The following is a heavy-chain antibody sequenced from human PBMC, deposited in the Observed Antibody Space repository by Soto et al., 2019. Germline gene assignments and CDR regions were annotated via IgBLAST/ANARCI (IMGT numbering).Heavy chain of an antibody. J-gene: IGHJ4*02. CDR2: INVGTGDT. Sequence: QVQLVQSGAEVKKPGASVRVSCKASGYTFTAYAMDWVRQTPGQRLEWVGWINVGTGDTEYSQQFQGRVNRTRYTSARTLYRELSSLRSDDPAVYYCARDVDTSMSAPLDYWGQGSLVTVSS. V-gene: IGHV1-3*01. D-gene: IGHD5-18*01. CDR1: GYTFTAYA. CDR3: ARDVDTSMSAPLDY.